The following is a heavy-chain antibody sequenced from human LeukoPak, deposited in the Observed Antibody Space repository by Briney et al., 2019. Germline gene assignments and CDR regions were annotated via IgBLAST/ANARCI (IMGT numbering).Heavy chain of an antibody. V-gene: IGHV3-21*06. D-gene: IGHD4-17*01. J-gene: IGHJ4*02. CDR2: ISKTTTNI. CDR3: VRGDGDLFDY. Sequence: KTGGSLRLSCAASGFTVSSNYMSWVRQAPGKGLEWVSFISKTTTNIYYGDSVRGRFTISRDNAKNSIHLQMSSLRAEDSAVYYCVRGDGDLFDYWGQGTLVSVSS. CDR1: GFTVSSNY.